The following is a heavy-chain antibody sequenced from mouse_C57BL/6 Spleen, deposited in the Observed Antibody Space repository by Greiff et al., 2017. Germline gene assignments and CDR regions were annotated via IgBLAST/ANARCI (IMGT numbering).Heavy chain of an antibody. CDR3: ARDRGSTVVARWYVDV. D-gene: IGHD1-1*01. CDR2: ISDGGSYT. V-gene: IGHV5-4*01. J-gene: IGHJ1*03. Sequence: EVLLVESGGGLVKPGGSLKLSCAASGFTFSSYAMSWVRQTPEKRLEWVATISDGGSYTYYPDNVKGRFTISRDNAKNNLYLQMSHLKSEDTAMYYCARDRGSTVVARWYVDVWGTGTTVTVSS. CDR1: GFTFSSYA.